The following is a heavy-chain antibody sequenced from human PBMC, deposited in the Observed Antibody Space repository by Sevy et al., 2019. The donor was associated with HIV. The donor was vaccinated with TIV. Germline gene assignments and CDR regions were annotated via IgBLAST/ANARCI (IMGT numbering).Heavy chain of an antibody. D-gene: IGHD2-8*01. V-gene: IGHV3-23*01. J-gene: IGHJ4*02. Sequence: GGSLRPSCAASGFAFYDYSMSWIRQAPGKGLEWVATLSFGCGKINYADSVKGRFTISRHNSKNSFYLQMDNLRVEDTALYYCAREGCTRPHDYWGQGTRVTVSS. CDR1: GFAFYDYS. CDR3: AREGCTRPHDY. CDR2: LSFGCGKI.